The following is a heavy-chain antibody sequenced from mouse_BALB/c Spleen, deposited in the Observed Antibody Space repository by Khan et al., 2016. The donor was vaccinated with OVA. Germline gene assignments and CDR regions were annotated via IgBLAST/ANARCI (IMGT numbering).Heavy chain of an antibody. CDR3: TRRNWDVAWFAY. Sequence: VQLQQSGTVLARPGPSVKMSCKASGYTFTSYWMHWVKQRPGQGLEWIGDIYPGNTATYYNQKFKGKAILTADTSTSTAYMELSRLTNDASAVYCCTRRNWDVAWFAYWGQGTLVTVSA. CDR1: GYTFTSYW. CDR2: IYPGNTAT. D-gene: IGHD4-1*01. J-gene: IGHJ3*01. V-gene: IGHV1-5*01.